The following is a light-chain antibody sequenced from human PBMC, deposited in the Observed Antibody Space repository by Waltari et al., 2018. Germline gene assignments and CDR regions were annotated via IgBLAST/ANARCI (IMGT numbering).Light chain of an antibody. V-gene: IGKV3-15*01. Sequence: ELVLTQSPATLSVSPGERATLSCRASQSVSSNLAWYQQKTGQAPRLLIYGASTRATGIPDRVSGSGSGTEFTLTISSLQSEDFAVYYCQQYNNWPPWTFGQGTKVEIK. CDR2: GAS. CDR3: QQYNNWPPWT. CDR1: QSVSSN. J-gene: IGKJ1*01.